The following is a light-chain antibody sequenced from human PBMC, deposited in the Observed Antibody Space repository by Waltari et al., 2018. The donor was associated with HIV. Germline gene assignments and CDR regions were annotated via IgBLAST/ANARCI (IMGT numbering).Light chain of an antibody. J-gene: IGKJ1*01. V-gene: IGKV3-20*01. CDR3: QQYGSSPRT. CDR2: DAS. Sequence: EIVLIQSPVTVSLSPGERATLSCRASQSVGSYLAWYQQKAGQAPRLLIYDASNRATGIPARFTGSGSGTDFTLTISSLEPADVAVYYCQQYGSSPRTFGQGTKVEIK. CDR1: QSVGSY.